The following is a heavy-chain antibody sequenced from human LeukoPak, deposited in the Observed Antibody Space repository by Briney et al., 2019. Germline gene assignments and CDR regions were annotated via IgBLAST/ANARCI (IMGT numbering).Heavy chain of an antibody. CDR2: ISSSSSTI. CDR3: ARGGTYYYDSSGVTQLDY. V-gene: IGHV3-48*02. CDR1: GFTFSSYS. J-gene: IGHJ4*02. Sequence: GGSLRLSCAASGFTFSSYSMNWVRQAPGKGLEWVSYISSSSSTIYYADSVKGRFTISRDNAKNSLYLQMNSLRDEDTAVYYCARGGTYYYDSSGVTQLDYWGQGTLVTVSS. D-gene: IGHD3-22*01.